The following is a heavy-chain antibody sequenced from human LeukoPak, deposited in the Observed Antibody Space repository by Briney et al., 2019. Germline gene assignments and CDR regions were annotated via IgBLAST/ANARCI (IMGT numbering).Heavy chain of an antibody. CDR2: IYDSGST. CDR3: ACLTTADAFDI. CDR1: GGSISSYY. D-gene: IGHD3-22*01. J-gene: IGHJ3*02. V-gene: IGHV4-59*01. Sequence: SETLSLTCTVSGGSISSYYWSWIRQPPGQGLEWIGYIYDSGSTNYNPSLKSRVTISVDTSKNQFSLKLSSVTAADTAVYYCACLTTADAFDIWGQGTMVTVSS.